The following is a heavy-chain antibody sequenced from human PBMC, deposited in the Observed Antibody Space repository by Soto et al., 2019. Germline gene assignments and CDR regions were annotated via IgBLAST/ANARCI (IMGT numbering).Heavy chain of an antibody. Sequence: PSETLSLTCTVSGGSISRGDYYWSWIRQPPGKGLEWIGYIYYSGSTYYNPSLKSRVTISVDTSKNQFSLKLSSVTAADTAVYYCARDPSGAYCGGDCSHWGQGTLVTVSS. CDR1: GGSISRGDYY. V-gene: IGHV4-30-4*01. J-gene: IGHJ4*02. CDR2: IYYSGST. D-gene: IGHD2-21*02. CDR3: ARDPSGAYCGGDCSH.